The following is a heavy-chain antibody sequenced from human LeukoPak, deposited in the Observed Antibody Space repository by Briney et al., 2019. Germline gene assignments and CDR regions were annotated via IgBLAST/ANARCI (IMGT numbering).Heavy chain of an antibody. V-gene: IGHV4-39*07. CDR3: ARGNYYGSGSYYVYCFDY. CDR2: IYYSGST. J-gene: IGHJ4*02. CDR1: GGSISSSSYY. Sequence: SETLSLTCTVSGGSISSSSYYWGWIRQRPGKGLEWIGSIYYSGSTYYNPSLKSRVTISVDTSKNQFSLKLSSVTAADTAVYYCARGNYYGSGSYYVYCFDYWGQGTLVTVSS. D-gene: IGHD3-10*01.